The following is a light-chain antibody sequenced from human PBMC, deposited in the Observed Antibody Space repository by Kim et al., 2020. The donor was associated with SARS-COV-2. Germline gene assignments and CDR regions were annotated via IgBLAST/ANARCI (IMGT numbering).Light chain of an antibody. CDR1: SSDVDDYNY. J-gene: IGLJ3*02. CDR2: EVT. Sequence: SITISCNATSSDVDDYNYVSWYQQHPGKAPKLMIYEVTKRPSGVSYRFSGSKSGNTASLTISGLQAEDEADYYCSSYTSSSGLMVFGGGTQLTVL. CDR3: SSYTSSSGLMV. V-gene: IGLV2-14*01.